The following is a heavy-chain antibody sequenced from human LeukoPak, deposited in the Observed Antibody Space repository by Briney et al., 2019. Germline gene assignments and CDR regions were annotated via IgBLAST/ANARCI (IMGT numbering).Heavy chain of an antibody. CDR2: TKYNGGT. J-gene: IGHJ6*03. CDR1: GGSISSSSYY. CDR3: ARASVTYYYYYYMDV. D-gene: IGHD4-11*01. Sequence: PSETLSLTCSVSGGSISSSSYYWGWIRQPPGKGLEWIGSTKYNGGTYYNPSLKGRVTISVDTSKNQFSLKLSSVTAADTAVYYCARASVTYYYYYYMDVWGKGTTVTVSS. V-gene: IGHV4-39*07.